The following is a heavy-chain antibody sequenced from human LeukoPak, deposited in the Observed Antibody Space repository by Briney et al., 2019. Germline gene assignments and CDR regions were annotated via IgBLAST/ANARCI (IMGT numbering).Heavy chain of an antibody. J-gene: IGHJ4*02. Sequence: GGSLRLSCAASGFTFSSYSMNWVRQAPGKGLEWVSSISSSSSYIYYADSVKGRFTISRDNAKNSLYLQMNSLRAEDTAVYYCARDLASSGSSIDYWGQGILVTVSS. V-gene: IGHV3-21*01. CDR1: GFTFSSYS. CDR2: ISSSSSYI. D-gene: IGHD1-26*01. CDR3: ARDLASSGSSIDY.